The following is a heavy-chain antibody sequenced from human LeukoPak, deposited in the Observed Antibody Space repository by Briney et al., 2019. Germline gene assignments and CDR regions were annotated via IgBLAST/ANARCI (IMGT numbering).Heavy chain of an antibody. CDR3: ARGTAMVPNLPGYYYYMDV. V-gene: IGHV4-34*01. D-gene: IGHD5-18*01. CDR2: INHSGST. CDR1: GGSFSGYY. J-gene: IGHJ6*03. Sequence: SETLSLTCAVYGGSFSGYYWSWIRQPPGKGLEWIGEINHSGSTNYNPSLKSRVTISVDTSKNQFSLKLSSVTAGDTAVYYCARGTAMVPNLPGYYYYMDVWGKGTTVTVYS.